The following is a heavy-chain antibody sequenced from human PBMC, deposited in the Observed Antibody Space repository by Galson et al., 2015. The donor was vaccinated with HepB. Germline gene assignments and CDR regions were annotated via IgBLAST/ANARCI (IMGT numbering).Heavy chain of an antibody. V-gene: IGHV3-49*03. CDR3: TTGGPAAISSLYYYYYMDV. Sequence: SLRLSCAASGFTFGDYAMSWFRQAPGKGLEWVGFIRSKAYGGTTEYAASVKGRFTISRDDSKNTLYLQMNSLKTEDTAVYYCTTGGPAAISSLYYYYYMDVWGKGTTVTVSS. CDR2: IRSKAYGGTT. CDR1: GFTFGDYA. J-gene: IGHJ6*03. D-gene: IGHD2-2*01.